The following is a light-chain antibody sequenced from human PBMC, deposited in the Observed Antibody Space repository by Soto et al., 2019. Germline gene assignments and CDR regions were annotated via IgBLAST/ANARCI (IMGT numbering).Light chain of an antibody. CDR2: LGS. J-gene: IGKJ1*01. CDR3: VQALQSPWT. V-gene: IGKV2-28*01. Sequence: DIVITQSPLSLPVTPGEPASISCRSSQSLPHSNGYDYLDWYLQKPGQSPQPLFHLGSLRALGVPDRISVSASGTDFTLRISRVEADDVGVYYCVQALQSPWTFGQGTKVEIK. CDR1: QSLPHSNGYDY.